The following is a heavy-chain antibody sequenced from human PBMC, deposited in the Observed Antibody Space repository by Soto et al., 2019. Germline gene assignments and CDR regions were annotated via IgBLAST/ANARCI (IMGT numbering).Heavy chain of an antibody. J-gene: IGHJ4*02. CDR2: IYYSGST. Sequence: PSETLSLTCTVSGGSISSSSYYWGWIRQPPGKGLEWIGSIYYSGSTYYNPSLKSRVTISVDTSKNQFSLKLSSVTAADTAVYYCVSPHYYGPAAHFAYRSRGTLVIGSS. CDR3: VSPHYYGPAAHFAY. CDR1: GGSISSSSYY. D-gene: IGHD4-17*01. V-gene: IGHV4-39*01.